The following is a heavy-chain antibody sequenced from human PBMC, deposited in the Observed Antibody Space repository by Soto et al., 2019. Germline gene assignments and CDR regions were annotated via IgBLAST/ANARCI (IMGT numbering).Heavy chain of an antibody. CDR3: VTISYKLPSSVLWLDP. D-gene: IGHD3-10*01. J-gene: IGHJ5*02. V-gene: IGHV4-34*01. CDR1: GGFLSESY. Sequence: PSETLSLTCAVYGGFLSESYWTWIRQPPGKGLEWIGEINHVGGTNYNPSLKSRVTMSVDTSQNQFSLRLISVTAADTAMYFCVTISYKLPSSVLWLDPWGQGTPVTVSS. CDR2: INHVGGT.